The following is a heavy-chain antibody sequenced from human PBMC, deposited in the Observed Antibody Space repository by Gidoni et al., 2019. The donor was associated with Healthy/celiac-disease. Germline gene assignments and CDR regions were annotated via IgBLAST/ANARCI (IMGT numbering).Heavy chain of an antibody. CDR1: GGSISSSSYY. V-gene: IGHV4-39*01. J-gene: IGHJ6*02. D-gene: IGHD6-19*01. CDR2: FYYSGST. Sequence: QLQLQESGPGLVKPSETLSLTCTVSGGSISSSSYYWGWIRQPPGKGLEWIGSFYYSGSTYYNPSLKSRVTISVDTSKNQFSLKLSSVTAADTAVYYCARGVSVAGHYYYYYGMDVWGQGTTVTVSS. CDR3: ARGVSVAGHYYYYYGMDV.